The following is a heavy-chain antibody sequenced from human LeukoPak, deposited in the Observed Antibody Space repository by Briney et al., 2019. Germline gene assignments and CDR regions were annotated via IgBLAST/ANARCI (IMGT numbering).Heavy chain of an antibody. CDR3: ARGYGSGSYAGMDV. J-gene: IGHJ6*04. CDR2: IDTAGDP. CDR1: GFTFSSSG. D-gene: IGHD3-10*01. V-gene: IGHV3-13*05. Sequence: PGGSLRLSCVASGFTFSSSGMHWVRQAAGKGPEWVSGIDTAGDPCYPGSVKGRFTISRENAKNSLYLQMNSLTAGDTAVYYCARGYGSGSYAGMDVWGKGTTVTVSS.